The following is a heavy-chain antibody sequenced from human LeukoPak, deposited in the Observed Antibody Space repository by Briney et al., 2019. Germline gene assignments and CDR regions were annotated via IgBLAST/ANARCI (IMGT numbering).Heavy chain of an antibody. J-gene: IGHJ4*02. CDR2: ISSSSSSI. Sequence: PGGSLRLSCAASGFTFSSYSMNWVRQAPGKGLEWVSSISSSSSSIYYADSVKGQFTISRDSAKNSLYLLMNSLRAEDTAVYYCARDKDSGYDRIFDYWGQGTLVTVSS. V-gene: IGHV3-21*01. CDR1: GFTFSSYS. D-gene: IGHD5-12*01. CDR3: ARDKDSGYDRIFDY.